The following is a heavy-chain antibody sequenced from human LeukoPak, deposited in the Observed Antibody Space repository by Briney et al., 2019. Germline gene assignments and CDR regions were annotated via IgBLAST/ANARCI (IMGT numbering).Heavy chain of an antibody. CDR1: GFTFADYA. CDR3: AKAQLLGLEGFDY. J-gene: IGHJ4*02. CDR2: ISWNSGSI. D-gene: IGHD6-19*01. V-gene: IGHV3-9*01. Sequence: GGSLRLSCAASGFTFADYAMHWVRQAPGKGLEWVSGISWNSGSIGYADSVKGRFTISRDNAKNSLYLQLNSLRAEDTALYYCAKAQLLGLEGFDYWGQGTLVTVSS.